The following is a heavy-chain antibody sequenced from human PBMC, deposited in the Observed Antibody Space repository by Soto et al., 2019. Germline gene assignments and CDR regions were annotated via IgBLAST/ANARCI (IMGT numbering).Heavy chain of an antibody. CDR3: ASIVGATMGFDY. CDR1: GYTFTSYG. CDR2: INAYNGKT. Sequence: ASVKVSCKASGYTFTSYGITWVRQAPGQGLEWMGWINAYNGKTQYAQKLQGRVTMTTDTSTSTAYMELRSLRSDDTAVYYCASIVGATMGFDYWGQGTLVTVSS. V-gene: IGHV1-18*01. J-gene: IGHJ4*02. D-gene: IGHD1-26*01.